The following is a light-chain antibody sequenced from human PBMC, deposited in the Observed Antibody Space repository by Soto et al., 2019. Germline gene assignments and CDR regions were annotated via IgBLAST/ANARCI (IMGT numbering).Light chain of an antibody. J-gene: IGKJ1*01. CDR2: GAS. Sequence: VMTQTPLSLSVAPGQPATLSCRASQSVSSYLAWYQQKPGQAPRLLIYGASNRATGIPDRFSGSGSGTDFTLTISRLEPEDFAVYYCQQYGSSGTFGQGTKVDIK. V-gene: IGKV3-20*01. CDR3: QQYGSSGT. CDR1: QSVSSY.